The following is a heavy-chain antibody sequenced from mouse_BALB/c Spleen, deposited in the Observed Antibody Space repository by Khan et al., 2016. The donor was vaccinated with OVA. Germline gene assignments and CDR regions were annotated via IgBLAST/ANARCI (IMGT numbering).Heavy chain of an antibody. Sequence: VQLKESGAELVRSGASVKLSCTVSGFNIKHYYIHWVKQRPEQGLEWIGWIDPDNGDTEYAPKFQGKAAMTADTSSNTAYLHLSRLTSEDTAVYYGSSGYGYSMDYWGQGTSVTVSS. CDR1: GFNIKHYY. J-gene: IGHJ4*01. V-gene: IGHV14-4*02. CDR2: IDPDNGDT. CDR3: SSGYGYSMDY. D-gene: IGHD2-2*01.